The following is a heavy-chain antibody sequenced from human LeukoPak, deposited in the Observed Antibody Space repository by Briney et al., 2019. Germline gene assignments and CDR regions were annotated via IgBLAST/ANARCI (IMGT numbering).Heavy chain of an antibody. Sequence: SETLSLTCAVYGGSFSGYYWSWIRQPPGKGLGWIGEINHSGSTNYNPSLKSRVTISVDTSKNQFSLKLSSVTAADTAVYYCARRRQQLAYWGQGTLVTVSS. J-gene: IGHJ4*02. CDR3: ARRRQQLAY. D-gene: IGHD6-13*01. CDR2: INHSGST. V-gene: IGHV4-34*01. CDR1: GGSFSGYY.